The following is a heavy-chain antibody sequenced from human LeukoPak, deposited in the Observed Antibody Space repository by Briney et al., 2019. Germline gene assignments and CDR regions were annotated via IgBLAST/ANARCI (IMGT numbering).Heavy chain of an antibody. CDR3: ARHYDSSRNWFDP. CDR1: GGTFSSYA. D-gene: IGHD3-22*01. CDR2: IIPILGIA. J-gene: IGHJ5*02. Sequence: SVKASCKASGGTFSSYAISWVRQAPGQGLEWMGRIIPILGIANYAQKFQGRVTITADKSTSTAYMELSSLRSEDTAVYYCARHYDSSRNWFDPWGQGTLVTVSS. V-gene: IGHV1-69*04.